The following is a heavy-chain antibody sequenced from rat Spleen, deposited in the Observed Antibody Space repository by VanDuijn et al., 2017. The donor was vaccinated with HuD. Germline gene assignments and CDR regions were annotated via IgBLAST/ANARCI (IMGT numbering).Heavy chain of an antibody. CDR3: ARHSSTYYVMNA. V-gene: IGHV5-25*01. J-gene: IGHJ4*01. Sequence: EVQLVESGGGLVQPGRSLKLSCTASGFTFSNYYMAWVRQAPTKGLEWVAFINIGGADTYYRDSVKGRFTISRDNAKSTLYLQMNSLRSEDTATYYCARHSSTYYVMNAWGQGASVTVSS. D-gene: IGHD1-2*01. CDR1: GFTFSNYY. CDR2: INIGGADT.